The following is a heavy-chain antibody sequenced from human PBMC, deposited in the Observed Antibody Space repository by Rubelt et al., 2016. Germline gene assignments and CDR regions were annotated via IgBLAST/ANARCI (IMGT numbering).Heavy chain of an antibody. Sequence: EVQLVESGGGLVQPGGSLRLSCAASGFTVSSNYMNWVRQAPGKGLEWVSVLYIGDTTDYATSVKGRFTLSRDNSKNTLYLQMSGLRAEETAVYHCARGVNWGSKSYFDYWGQGTLVSVSS. V-gene: IGHV3-53*01. J-gene: IGHJ4*02. CDR3: ARGVNWGSKSYFDY. D-gene: IGHD7-27*01. CDR2: LYIGDTT. CDR1: GFTVSSNY.